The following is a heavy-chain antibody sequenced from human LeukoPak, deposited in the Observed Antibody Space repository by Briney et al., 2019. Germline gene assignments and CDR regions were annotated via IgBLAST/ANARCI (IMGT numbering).Heavy chain of an antibody. J-gene: IGHJ4*02. CDR2: INHSGST. CDR3: ARRYCSSTSCYIDY. V-gene: IGHV4-34*01. Sequence: GSLRLSCAASGFTFSTYWMSWVRQPPGKGLEWIGEINHSGSTNYNPSLKSRVTISVDTSKNQFSLKLSSVTAADTAVYYCARRYCSSTSCYIDYWGQGTLVTVSS. D-gene: IGHD2-2*02. CDR1: GFTFSTYW.